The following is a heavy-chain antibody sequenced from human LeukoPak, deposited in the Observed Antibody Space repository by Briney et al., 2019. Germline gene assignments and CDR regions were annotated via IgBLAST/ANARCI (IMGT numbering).Heavy chain of an antibody. CDR1: GYTFTGYH. CDR2: INPNSGGT. CDR3: ATGGDSSGWYWFDP. V-gene: IGHV1-2*02. Sequence: GASVKVSCKASGYTFTGYHIHWVRQAPGQGLEWMGWINPNSGGTNYAQKFQGRVTMTRDTSISTAYMELSRLRSDDTAVYYCATGGDSSGWYWFDPWGQGTLVTVSS. D-gene: IGHD6-19*01. J-gene: IGHJ5*02.